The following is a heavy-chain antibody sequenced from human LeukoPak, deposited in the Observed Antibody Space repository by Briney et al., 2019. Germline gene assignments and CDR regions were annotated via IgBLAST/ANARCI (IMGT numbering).Heavy chain of an antibody. D-gene: IGHD1-26*01. V-gene: IGHV3-7*01. CDR3: ASVSGSYNIDN. CDR2: IKQDGSDK. CDR1: GFTFTKYW. Sequence: GGSLRLSCAASGFTFTKYWMTWVRQAPGKGLEWVGNIKQDGSDKNYMDSVKGRFTISRDNTKNSVYLQMSSLRAEDTAVYYCASVSGSYNIDNWGQGTLVTVSS. J-gene: IGHJ4*02.